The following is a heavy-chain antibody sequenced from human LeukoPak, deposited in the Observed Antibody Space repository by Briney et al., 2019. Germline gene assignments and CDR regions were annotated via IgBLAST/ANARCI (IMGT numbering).Heavy chain of an antibody. V-gene: IGHV3-73*01. CDR1: GFTFSFSD. Sequence: PGGPLTLSCAVCGFTFSFSDVLWPPQAWGEGVVGLGHIRSKANSFARAYAASVKGRLTISRDDSKNTAYLQLNSLKTEDTAVYYCTRRVTMVRGVITELVLLMDVWGKGTAVSVSS. J-gene: IGHJ6*04. D-gene: IGHD3-10*01. CDR2: IRSKANSFAR. CDR3: TRRVTMVRGVITELVLLMDV.